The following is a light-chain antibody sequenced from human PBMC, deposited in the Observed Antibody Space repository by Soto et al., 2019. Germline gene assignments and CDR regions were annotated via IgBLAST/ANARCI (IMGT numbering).Light chain of an antibody. CDR2: GAS. Sequence: SRGEKATHSCRASQSISNNFAWFQQKPGQVPRLLIYGASNGATGVSARFSGSGSGTEFTLNIPRLEPEDSAVSHCLQHSGTSPKTFGQGTKVDIK. J-gene: IGKJ1*01. CDR3: LQHSGTSPKT. CDR1: QSISNN. V-gene: IGKV3-15*01.